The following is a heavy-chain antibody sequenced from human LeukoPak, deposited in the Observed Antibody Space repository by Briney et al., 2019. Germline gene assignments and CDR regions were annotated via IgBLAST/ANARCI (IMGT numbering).Heavy chain of an antibody. CDR1: GYSISSGYY. Sequence: SETLSLTCTVSGYSISSGYYWGWIRQPPGKGLEWIGSIYHSGSTYYNPSLKSRVTISVDTSKNQFSLKLSSVTAADTAVYYCARPSFRTGSYFDHWGQGTLVTVSS. D-gene: IGHD3/OR15-3a*01. J-gene: IGHJ4*02. CDR3: ARPSFRTGSYFDH. V-gene: IGHV4-38-2*02. CDR2: IYHSGST.